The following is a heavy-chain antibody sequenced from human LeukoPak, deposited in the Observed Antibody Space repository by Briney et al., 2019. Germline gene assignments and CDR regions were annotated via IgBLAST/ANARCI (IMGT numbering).Heavy chain of an antibody. D-gene: IGHD3-9*01. CDR1: GYTFTCYY. CDR2: INPNSGGT. J-gene: IGHJ6*02. Sequence: ASVKVSCKASGYTFTCYYMHWVRQAPGQGLEWMGWINPNSGGTNYAQKFQGRVTMTRDTSISTAYMELSRLRSDDTAVYYCARDSPILGYGMDVWGQGTTVTVSS. CDR3: ARDSPILGYGMDV. V-gene: IGHV1-2*02.